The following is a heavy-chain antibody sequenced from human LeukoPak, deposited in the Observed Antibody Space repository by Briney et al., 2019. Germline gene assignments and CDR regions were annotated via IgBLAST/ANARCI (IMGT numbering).Heavy chain of an antibody. CDR1: GYTFTIYD. CDR3: ARDRGRRIVVVPAAIDYYYYGMDV. CDR2: MNPNSGNT. V-gene: IGHV1-8*01. D-gene: IGHD2-2*01. J-gene: IGHJ6*02. Sequence: ASVKVSSKASGYTFTIYDINWVRQATGQGLEWMGWMNPNSGNTIYAQKFQGRVTMNRNTSISTAYMELSSLRSEDTAVYYCARDRGRRIVVVPAAIDYYYYGMDVWGQGTTVTVSS.